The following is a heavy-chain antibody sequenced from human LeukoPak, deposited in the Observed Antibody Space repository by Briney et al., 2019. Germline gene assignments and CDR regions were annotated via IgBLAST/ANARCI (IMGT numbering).Heavy chain of an antibody. V-gene: IGHV4-59*01. CDR3: ARHSAHSSTNDAFDI. CDR1: GDSIIGYY. CDR2: IHYSGSS. J-gene: IGHJ3*02. D-gene: IGHD6-13*01. Sequence: PSETLSLTCTVSGDSIIGYYWTWIRQPPGKGLEWIGYIHYSGSSNHNPSLKSRVTISVDTSKNQFSLKLSSVTAADTAVYYCARHSAHSSTNDAFDIWGQGTMVTVSS.